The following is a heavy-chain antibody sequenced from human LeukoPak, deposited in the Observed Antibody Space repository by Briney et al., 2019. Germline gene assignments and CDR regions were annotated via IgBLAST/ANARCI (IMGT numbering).Heavy chain of an antibody. V-gene: IGHV3-7*01. Sequence: AGSLRLSCEAAGFSFSAAWMTWVRQAPGKGLEWVATIRNAGTANYYADSVNGRFTRSRDNDKNSVYLQMNSLRVEDTAVYYCVNLGYSDGGQGTLVTVSS. CDR1: GFSFSAAW. CDR2: IRNAGTAN. D-gene: IGHD5-12*01. J-gene: IGHJ4*01. CDR3: VNLGYSD.